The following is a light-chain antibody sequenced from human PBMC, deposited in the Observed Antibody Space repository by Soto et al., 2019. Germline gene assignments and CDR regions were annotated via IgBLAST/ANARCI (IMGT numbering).Light chain of an antibody. V-gene: IGKV1-39*01. CDR1: ETINKY. CDR2: DSS. J-gene: IGKJ1*01. Sequence: IQMTQSPSSLSASIGDRVNITCRASETINKYLTWYQQKPGEAPTLLVYDSSTLQSGVPSRFSGSGFGAEFTLTVSSLQPEDFATYYCQQSYSNPTWTFGQGTKVDI. CDR3: QQSYSNPTWT.